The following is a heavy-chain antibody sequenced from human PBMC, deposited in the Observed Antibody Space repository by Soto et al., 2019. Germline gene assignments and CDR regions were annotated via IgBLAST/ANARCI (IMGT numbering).Heavy chain of an antibody. Sequence: SVKVSCKASGYTFSNSGFSWVRQAPGQGLEWMGGIIPILGTANYAQKFQGRVTITADESTSTAYMEVSSLRSEDTAVYYCARDASSGYVDYWGQGTLVTVSS. CDR2: IIPILGTA. CDR3: ARDASSGYVDY. D-gene: IGHD3-22*01. J-gene: IGHJ4*02. V-gene: IGHV1-69*13. CDR1: GYTFSNSG.